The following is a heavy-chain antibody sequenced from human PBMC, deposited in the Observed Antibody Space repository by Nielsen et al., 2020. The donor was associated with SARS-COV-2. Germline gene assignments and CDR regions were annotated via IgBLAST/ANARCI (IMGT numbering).Heavy chain of an antibody. D-gene: IGHD3-22*01. Sequence: SVKVSCKASGGTFSSYAISWVRQAPGQGLEWMGGIIPIFGTANYAQKFQGRVTITADESTSTAYMELSSLRSEDTAVYYCARERSAYYYDSSGYYYKDYWGQGTLVTVSS. J-gene: IGHJ4*02. CDR1: GGTFSSYA. CDR2: IIPIFGTA. CDR3: ARERSAYYYDSSGYYYKDY. V-gene: IGHV1-69*13.